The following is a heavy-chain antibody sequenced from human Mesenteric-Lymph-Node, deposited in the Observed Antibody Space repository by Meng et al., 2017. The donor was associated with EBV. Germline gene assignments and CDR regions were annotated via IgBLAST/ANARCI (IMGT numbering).Heavy chain of an antibody. V-gene: IGHV1-46*01. J-gene: IGHJ4*02. D-gene: IGHD1-1*01. Sequence: VQLVQAAAEVKNPRASVKVSGNASGYIFVGHYLHWWRPDPGQELQWMVMVNPSSGSTSYAQKFQDRVSMTRDTSTATVYMELRSLTYDDTAVYYCARDRYIPGECPYWGQGTLVTVSS. CDR3: ARDRYIPGECPY. CDR1: GYIFVGHY. CDR2: VNPSSGST.